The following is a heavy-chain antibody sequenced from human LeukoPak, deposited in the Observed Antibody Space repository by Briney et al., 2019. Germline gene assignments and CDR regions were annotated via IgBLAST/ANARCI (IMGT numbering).Heavy chain of an antibody. CDR3: ARGRGPDYDYYYMDV. CDR2: IYTSGTT. CDR1: GGSITSYY. V-gene: IGHV4-4*07. Sequence: SETLSLICIVSGGSITSYYWSWIRQPPGKGLEWIGRIYTSGTTKYNPSLKSRVTISVDTSKNQFSLRLSSVTAADTAVYYCARGRGPDYDYYYMDVRGKGTTVTVSS. J-gene: IGHJ6*03.